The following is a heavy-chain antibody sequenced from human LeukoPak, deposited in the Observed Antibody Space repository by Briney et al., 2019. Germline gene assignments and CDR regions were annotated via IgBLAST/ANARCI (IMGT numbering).Heavy chain of an antibody. V-gene: IGHV4-59*01. CDR2: MFYNGST. CDR3: ARGGLWGNFDY. D-gene: IGHD5-18*01. Sequence: SETLSLTCTVSGGSISSYYWSWIRQPPGKGLEWNGYMFYNGSTNYNPSLKTRVSISVDTSKNQLSLKVNSVTAADTAVYYCARGGLWGNFDYWGQGTLVTVSS. J-gene: IGHJ4*02. CDR1: GGSISSYY.